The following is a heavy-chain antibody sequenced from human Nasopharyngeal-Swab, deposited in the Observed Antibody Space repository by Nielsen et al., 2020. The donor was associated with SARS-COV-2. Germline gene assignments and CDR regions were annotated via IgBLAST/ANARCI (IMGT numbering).Heavy chain of an antibody. Sequence: WIRQPPGKGLEWISFISSSGTKEQYRGSVRGRFTISRDNAKNSLYLQMNSLRAEDTAVYYCARDNHCSSTSCYLWFSAYYYYMDVWGKGTTVTVSS. D-gene: IGHD2-2*01. V-gene: IGHV3-11*04. J-gene: IGHJ6*03. CDR2: ISSSGTKE. CDR3: ARDNHCSSTSCYLWFSAYYYYMDV.